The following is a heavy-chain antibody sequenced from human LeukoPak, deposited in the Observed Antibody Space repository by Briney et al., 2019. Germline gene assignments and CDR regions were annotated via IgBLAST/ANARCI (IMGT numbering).Heavy chain of an antibody. D-gene: IGHD6-19*01. CDR2: ISAYNGNT. V-gene: IGHV1-18*01. CDR3: ARVSSPWLMGRFDP. CDR1: GYTFTSYG. J-gene: IGHJ5*02. Sequence: ASVKVSCKASGYTFTSYGISWVRQAPGQGLEWMGWISAYNGNTNYAQKLQGRVTMTTDTSTSTAYMELRSLRSDDTAVYYCARVSSPWLMGRFDPWGQGTLVTVSS.